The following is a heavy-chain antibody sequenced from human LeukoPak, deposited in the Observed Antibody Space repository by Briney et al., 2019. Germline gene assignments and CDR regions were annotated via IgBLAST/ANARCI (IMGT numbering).Heavy chain of an antibody. V-gene: IGHV3-9*01. CDR2: ISWNSGSI. J-gene: IGHJ4*02. D-gene: IGHD5-18*01. CDR1: GFTFDDYA. Sequence: GRSLRLSCAASGFTFDDYAMHWVRQAPGKGQEWVSGISWNSGSIGYADSVKGRFTISRDNAKNYLYLQMNSLRAEDTALYYCAKGGIQLWFNFDYWGQGTLVTVSS. CDR3: AKGGIQLWFNFDY.